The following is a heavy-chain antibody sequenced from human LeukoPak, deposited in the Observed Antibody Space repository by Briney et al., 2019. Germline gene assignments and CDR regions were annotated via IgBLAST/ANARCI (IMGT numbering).Heavy chain of an antibody. D-gene: IGHD6-6*01. Sequence: SQTLSLTCTVSGGSISSGGYYWSWIRQPPGKGLEWIGYIYHSGSTYYNPSLKSRVTISVDRSKNQFSLKLSSVTAADTAVYYCARVLARSDASDIWGQGTMVTVSS. CDR1: GGSISSGGYY. V-gene: IGHV4-30-2*01. CDR2: IYHSGST. J-gene: IGHJ3*02. CDR3: ARVLARSDASDI.